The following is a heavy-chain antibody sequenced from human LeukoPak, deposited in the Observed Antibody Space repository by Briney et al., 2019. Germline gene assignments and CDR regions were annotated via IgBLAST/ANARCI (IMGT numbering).Heavy chain of an antibody. D-gene: IGHD5-24*01. Sequence: PSETLSLTCTVSGGSISSYYWSWIRQPPGKGLEWIGYIYYSGSTNYNPSLKSRVTISVDTSKNQFSLKLSSVTAADTAVYYCARAGDGYNVYYYGMDVWGQGTTVTVAS. CDR3: ARAGDGYNVYYYGMDV. J-gene: IGHJ6*02. V-gene: IGHV4-59*01. CDR1: GGSISSYY. CDR2: IYYSGST.